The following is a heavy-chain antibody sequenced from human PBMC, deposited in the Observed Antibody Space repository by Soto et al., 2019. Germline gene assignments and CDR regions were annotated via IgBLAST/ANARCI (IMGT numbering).Heavy chain of an antibody. CDR1: GGSISSGGYY. CDR2: IYYSGST. Sequence: QVQLQESGPGLVKPSETLPLTCTVSGGSISSGGYYWSWIRQHPGKGLEWFGYIYYSGSTYYNPSLRSRVFISVDTSKNQFSLKLSSVTAADTAVYYCARSPESTVTAFDYWGQGTLGTVSS. CDR3: ARSPESTVTAFDY. V-gene: IGHV4-31*03. J-gene: IGHJ4*02. D-gene: IGHD4-17*01.